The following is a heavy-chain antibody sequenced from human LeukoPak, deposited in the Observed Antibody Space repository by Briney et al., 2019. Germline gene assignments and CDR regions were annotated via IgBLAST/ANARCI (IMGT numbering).Heavy chain of an antibody. J-gene: IGHJ4*02. Sequence: GMSLRLSCAASGFTFSSYGMHWVRQAPGKGLEWVAVIWSDGSNKHYADSARGRFTISRDNSKNTLYLQMNSLRAEDTAVYYCASVAVAGYFDSWGQGTLVTVSS. CDR3: ASVAVAGYFDS. CDR2: IWSDGSNK. D-gene: IGHD6-19*01. V-gene: IGHV3-33*01. CDR1: GFTFSSYG.